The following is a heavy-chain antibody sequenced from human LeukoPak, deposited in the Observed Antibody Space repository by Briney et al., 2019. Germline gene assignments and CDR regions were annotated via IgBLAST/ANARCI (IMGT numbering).Heavy chain of an antibody. J-gene: IGHJ5*02. CDR2: INYSGST. D-gene: IGHD2-2*01. Sequence: SETLSLTCTVSGGSISSSRYYWGWLRQPPGKGLEWIGSINYSGSTYYNPSLKSRVTISVDTSKNQFSLKLSSVTAADTAVYYCARVLIVVVPAALNWFDPWGQGTLVTVSP. V-gene: IGHV4-39*01. CDR3: ARVLIVVVPAALNWFDP. CDR1: GGSISSSRYY.